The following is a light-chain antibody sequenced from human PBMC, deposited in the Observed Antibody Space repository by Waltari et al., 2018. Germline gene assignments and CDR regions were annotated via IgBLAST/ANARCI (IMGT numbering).Light chain of an antibody. CDR2: KAS. CDR1: QSVKNN. CDR3: QEYDSLPIT. J-gene: IGKJ4*01. V-gene: IGKV1-5*03. Sequence: DIQMTQSPSTLSASVGDRVTITYRASQSVKNNLAWYQQKPGKAPKVLIHKASRLESGVPSRFSGSGFGTEFTLTISSLQPDDSATYYCQEYDSLPITFGGGTKVEIK.